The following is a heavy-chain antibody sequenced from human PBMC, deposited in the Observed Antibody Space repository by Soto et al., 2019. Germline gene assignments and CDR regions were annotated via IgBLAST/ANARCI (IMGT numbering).Heavy chain of an antibody. D-gene: IGHD2-15*01. Sequence: QVQLVQSGAEVKKPGASVKVSCKASGYTFTSYGISWVRQAPGQGLEWMGWISAYNGNTNYAQKLQGRVTMTTDTSTSTAYMELRSLRSDYTAVYYCARDEYCSGGSCYPPYYFDYWGQGTLVTVSS. CDR2: ISAYNGNT. CDR3: ARDEYCSGGSCYPPYYFDY. CDR1: GYTFTSYG. V-gene: IGHV1-18*01. J-gene: IGHJ4*02.